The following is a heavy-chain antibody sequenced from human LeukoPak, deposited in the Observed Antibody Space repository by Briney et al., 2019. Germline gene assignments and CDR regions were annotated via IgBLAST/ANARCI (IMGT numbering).Heavy chain of an antibody. CDR2: IYYRGST. CDR1: SGSISSYY. J-gene: IGHJ4*02. D-gene: IGHD5-18*01. V-gene: IGHV4-59*01. Sequence: PSETLSLTCTVSSGSISSYYWSWIRQPPGKGLEWIGYIYYRGSTNYNPSLKSRVTISVDMSKNQFSLRLSSVTAADTAVYYCARGGYSCDSPPGDPFDYWGQGTLVTVSS. CDR3: ARGGYSCDSPPGDPFDY.